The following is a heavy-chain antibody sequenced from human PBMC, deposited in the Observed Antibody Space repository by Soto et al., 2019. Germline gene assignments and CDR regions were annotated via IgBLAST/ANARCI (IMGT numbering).Heavy chain of an antibody. V-gene: IGHV3-48*02. CDR1: GFTFSSYS. CDR3: AREGRYGDYDFYYYGMDV. Sequence: GGSLRLSCAASGFTFSSYSMNWVRQAPGKGLEWVSYISSSSSTIYYADSVKGRFTISRDNAKNSLYLQMNSLRDEDTAVYYCAREGRYGDYDFYYYGMDVWGQGTTVTVSS. J-gene: IGHJ6*02. CDR2: ISSSSSTI. D-gene: IGHD4-17*01.